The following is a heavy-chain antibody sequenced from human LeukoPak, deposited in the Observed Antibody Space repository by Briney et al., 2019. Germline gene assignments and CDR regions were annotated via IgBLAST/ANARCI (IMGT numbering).Heavy chain of an antibody. Sequence: SETLSLTCTVSGGSISSYYWSWIRQPPGKGLEWIGYIYYSGSTNYNPSLKSRVTISVDTSKNQFSLKLSSVTAADTAVYYCASSLGWGTGGEDPFDYWGQGTLVTVSS. D-gene: IGHD7-27*01. CDR1: GGSISSYY. J-gene: IGHJ4*02. CDR2: IYYSGST. CDR3: ASSLGWGTGGEDPFDY. V-gene: IGHV4-59*01.